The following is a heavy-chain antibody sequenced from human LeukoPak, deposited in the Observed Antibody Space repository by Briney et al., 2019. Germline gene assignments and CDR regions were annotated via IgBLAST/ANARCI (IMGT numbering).Heavy chain of an antibody. CDR2: ITTRSSYI. D-gene: IGHD6-13*01. CDR1: GFTFSSYT. J-gene: IGHJ5*02. Sequence: GGSLRLSCAASGFTFSSYTMNWVRQAPGKGLELGSYITTRSSYIYYADSVKGRFTISRDDAKSSLYLQMNSLRAEDTAVYYCARDPAAAGSVWLDPWGQGILVTVSS. V-gene: IGHV3-21*01. CDR3: ARDPAAAGSVWLDP.